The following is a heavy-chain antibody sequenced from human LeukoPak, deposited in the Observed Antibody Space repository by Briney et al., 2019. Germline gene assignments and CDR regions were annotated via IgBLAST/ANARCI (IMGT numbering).Heavy chain of an antibody. CDR1: GFTFSSYG. Sequence: PGRSLRLSCAASGFTFSSYGMHWVRQAPGKGLEWVAVISYDGSNKYYADSVKGRFTISRDNSKNTLYLQMNSLRAEDTAVYYCAKDRSLTADRSFQHWGQGTLVTVSS. CDR2: ISYDGSNK. V-gene: IGHV3-30*18. D-gene: IGHD1-14*01. J-gene: IGHJ1*01. CDR3: AKDRSLTADRSFQH.